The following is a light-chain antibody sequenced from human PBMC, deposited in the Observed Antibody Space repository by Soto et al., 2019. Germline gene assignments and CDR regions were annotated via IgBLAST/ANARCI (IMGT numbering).Light chain of an antibody. J-gene: IGKJ4*01. CDR3: QQYNNWPPLT. CDR1: QSVKSN. Sequence: EIVMTQSPATLSMSPGERATLFCRASQSVKSNLAWYQQKPGQAPRLLIFGSSTRATGIPARFSGSGSGTDLTLTISSLQYEDFAVYSCQQYNNWPPLTFGGGTKVEIK. CDR2: GSS. V-gene: IGKV3-15*01.